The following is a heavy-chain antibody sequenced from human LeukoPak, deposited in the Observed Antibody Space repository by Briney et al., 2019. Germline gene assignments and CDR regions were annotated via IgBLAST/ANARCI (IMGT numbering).Heavy chain of an antibody. Sequence: MASETLSLTCTVSGGSISSSSYYWGWIRQPPGKGLEWIGSIYYSGSTYYNPSLKSRVTISVDTSKNQFSLKLSSVTAADTAVYYCARDYSSSWYGCWFDPWGQGTLVTVSS. D-gene: IGHD6-13*01. CDR3: ARDYSSSWYGCWFDP. CDR2: IYYSGST. CDR1: GGSISSSSYY. V-gene: IGHV4-39*02. J-gene: IGHJ5*02.